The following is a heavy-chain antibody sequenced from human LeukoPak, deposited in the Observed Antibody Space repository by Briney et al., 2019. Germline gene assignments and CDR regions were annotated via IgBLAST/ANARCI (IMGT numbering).Heavy chain of an antibody. D-gene: IGHD3-3*01. CDR1: GGSISSGGYY. J-gene: IGHJ4*02. CDR3: ARGSGYYLYYFDY. Sequence: SQTLSLTCTVSGGSISSGGYYWSWIRQHPGKGLEWIGYIYYSGSTYYNPSLKSRVTISVDTSKSQFSLKLNSVTAADTAVYYCARGSGYYLYYFDYWGQGTLVTVSS. V-gene: IGHV4-31*03. CDR2: IYYSGST.